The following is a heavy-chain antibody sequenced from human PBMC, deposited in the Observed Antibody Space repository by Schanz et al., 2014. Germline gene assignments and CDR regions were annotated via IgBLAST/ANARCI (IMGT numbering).Heavy chain of an antibody. CDR1: GLNFDYYG. V-gene: IGHV3-48*01. CDR3: ARDSGSHYLVDY. D-gene: IGHD1-26*01. Sequence: VQLVESGGGVVQPGRSLRLSCATSGLNFDYYGMNWVRQAPGKGLEWVSYISGSSSTKYYADSVKGRFTISRDNGKKSLYLQMNSLRAEDTAVYYCARDSGSHYLVDYWGQGTLVTVSS. J-gene: IGHJ4*02. CDR2: ISGSSSTK.